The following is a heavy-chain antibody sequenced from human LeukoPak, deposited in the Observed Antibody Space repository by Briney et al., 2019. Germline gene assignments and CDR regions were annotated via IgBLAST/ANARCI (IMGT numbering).Heavy chain of an antibody. CDR3: AKSGNTETVDY. CDR2: IRDSDGRT. Sequence: TGGSLRLSCAASGFTLSSYAKSWVRQTPGKGLECVSTIRDSDGRTYYADSVEGRFTISRDNSTNTLYLQINSLRAGDTAIYYCAKSGNTETVDYWGQGTLVTVSS. D-gene: IGHD6-25*01. V-gene: IGHV3-23*01. J-gene: IGHJ4*02. CDR1: GFTLSSYA.